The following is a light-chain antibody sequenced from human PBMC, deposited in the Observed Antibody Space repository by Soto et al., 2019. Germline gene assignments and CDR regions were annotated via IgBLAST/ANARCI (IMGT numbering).Light chain of an antibody. J-gene: IGLJ3*02. Sequence: QSVLTQSSSASASLGSSVKLTCTLSNGHSTYIIAWHQQQPGKAPRYLMKLEDSGSYQKGSGVPDRFSGSSSGADRYLTVSNLQFEDEADYFCETWDSTTRVFGGGTKVTVL. CDR2: LEDSGSY. CDR3: ETWDSTTRV. CDR1: NGHSTYI. V-gene: IGLV4-60*02.